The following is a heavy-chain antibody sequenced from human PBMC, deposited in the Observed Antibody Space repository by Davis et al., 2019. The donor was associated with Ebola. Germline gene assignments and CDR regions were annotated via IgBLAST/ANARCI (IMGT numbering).Heavy chain of an antibody. CDR3: AKDMNCISTSCDWFDP. D-gene: IGHD2-2*01. V-gene: IGHV3-11*01. Sequence: GGSLRLSCAASGFTFSDYYMSWIRQAPGKGLEWVSYISSSGSTIYYADSVKGRFTISRDNAKNSLYLQMNSLRAEDTAVYYCAKDMNCISTSCDWFDPWGQGTLVTVSS. CDR2: ISSSGSTI. J-gene: IGHJ5*02. CDR1: GFTFSDYY.